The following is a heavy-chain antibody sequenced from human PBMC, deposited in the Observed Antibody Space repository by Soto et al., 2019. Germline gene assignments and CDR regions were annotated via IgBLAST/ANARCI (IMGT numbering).Heavy chain of an antibody. D-gene: IGHD6-13*01. V-gene: IGHV4-59*08. CDR3: ARHRAGIAAANYPNFEY. CDR1: GGSISSYY. Sequence: PSETLSLTCTVSGGSISSYYWSWIRQPPGKGLEWIGYIYYSGSTNYNPSLKSRVTISVDTSKNQFSLKLSSVTAADTAVYYCARHRAGIAAANYPNFEYWGQGTLVTVS. J-gene: IGHJ4*02. CDR2: IYYSGST.